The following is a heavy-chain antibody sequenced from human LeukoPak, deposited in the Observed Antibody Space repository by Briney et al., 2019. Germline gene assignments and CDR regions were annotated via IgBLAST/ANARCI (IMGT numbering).Heavy chain of an antibody. CDR2: INHSGST. Sequence: PSETLSLTCAVYGGSFSGYYWSWIRQPPGKGLEWIGEINHSGSTNYNPSLKSRVTISVDTSKNQFSLKLSSVTAADTAVYYCSRGAPSAFIVVVTAYYMDVWGKGTTVTVSS. V-gene: IGHV4-34*01. D-gene: IGHD2-21*02. CDR1: GGSFSGYY. J-gene: IGHJ6*03. CDR3: SRGAPSAFIVVVTAYYMDV.